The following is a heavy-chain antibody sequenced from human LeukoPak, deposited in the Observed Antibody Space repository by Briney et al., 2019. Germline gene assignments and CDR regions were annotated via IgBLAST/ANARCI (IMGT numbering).Heavy chain of an antibody. CDR2: ISAYNGNT. CDR1: GDTFTSYG. V-gene: IGHV1-18*01. J-gene: IGHJ4*02. D-gene: IGHD3-10*01. Sequence: ASVKVSCKASGDTFTSYGISWVRQAPGQGLEWMGWISAYNGNTNYAQNLQGRFTMTTDTSTSTAYMELRSLRPDDTAVYYCARGLGSGSYYAYWGQGTLVSVSS. CDR3: ARGLGSGSYYAY.